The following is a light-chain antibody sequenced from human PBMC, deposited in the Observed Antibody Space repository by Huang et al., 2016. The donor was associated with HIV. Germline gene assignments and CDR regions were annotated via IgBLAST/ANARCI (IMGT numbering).Light chain of an antibody. V-gene: IGKV2-28*01. CDR2: LGS. CDR3: MQALQTPRT. J-gene: IGKJ5*01. CDR1: QPLLHSNGYNY. Sequence: DIVMTQSPLSLPVTPGEPASISCRSSQPLLHSNGYNYLDWYLQTPGQSPQLLIYLGSNRASGVPDRFSGSGSVTDFTLKISRVEADDVGIYYCMQALQTPRTFGQGTRLEIK.